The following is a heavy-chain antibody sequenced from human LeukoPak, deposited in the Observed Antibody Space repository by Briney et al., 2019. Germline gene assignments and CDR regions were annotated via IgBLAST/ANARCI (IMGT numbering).Heavy chain of an antibody. CDR2: IKTDGSST. CDR3: AREGETWGILI. Sequence: GGSLRLSCAASGFIFSSYWMHWVRQVPGKGLAWVSRIKTDGSSTNYADSVKGRFTISRDNAKNTLFLQMDSLRAEDTAVYYCAREGETWGILIWGQGKMVTVSS. D-gene: IGHD3-16*01. V-gene: IGHV3-74*01. J-gene: IGHJ3*02. CDR1: GFIFSSYW.